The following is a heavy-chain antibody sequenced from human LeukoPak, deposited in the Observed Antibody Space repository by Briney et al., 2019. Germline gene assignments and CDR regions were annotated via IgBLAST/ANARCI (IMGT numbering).Heavy chain of an antibody. J-gene: IGHJ4*02. CDR3: ALYYYDSSGYYYNFDY. D-gene: IGHD3-22*01. CDR2: INPNSGGT. Sequence: GASVKVSCKASGYTFTVYYMHWVRQAPGQGLEWMGWINPNSGGTNYAQNFQGRVTMTRDTFISTAYMELSRLRSDVTAVYYCALYYYDSSGYYYNFDYWGQGTLVTVSS. V-gene: IGHV1-2*02. CDR1: GYTFTVYY.